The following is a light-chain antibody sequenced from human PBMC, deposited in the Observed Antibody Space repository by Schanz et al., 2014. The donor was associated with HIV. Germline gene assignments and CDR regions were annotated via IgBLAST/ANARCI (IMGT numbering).Light chain of an antibody. Sequence: DIQMTQSPSTLSASVGDRVTITCRASQSISTWLAWYQQKPGKAPKLLIYAASTLQSGVPSRFSGSGSGTDFTLTISSLQPEDFATYYCQQLNSYPMYTFGQGTKLEIK. J-gene: IGKJ2*01. CDR1: QSISTW. CDR2: AAS. V-gene: IGKV1-5*01. CDR3: QQLNSYPMYT.